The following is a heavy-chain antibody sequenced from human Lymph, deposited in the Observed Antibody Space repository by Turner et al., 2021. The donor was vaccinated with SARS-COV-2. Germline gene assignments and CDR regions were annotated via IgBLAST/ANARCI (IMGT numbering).Heavy chain of an antibody. CDR1: GFTFSSYA. J-gene: IGHJ4*02. V-gene: IGHV3-23*01. CDR3: AKDPNWYVLSAVDY. D-gene: IGHD1-1*01. Sequence: EVQLLESGGGLVQPGGSLRLSRAASGFTFSSYAMSWVRQAPGKGLEWVSAISGSGGSTYYADSVKGRFTISRDNSKNTLYLQMNSLRAEDTAVYYCAKDPNWYVLSAVDYWGQGTLVTVSS. CDR2: ISGSGGST.